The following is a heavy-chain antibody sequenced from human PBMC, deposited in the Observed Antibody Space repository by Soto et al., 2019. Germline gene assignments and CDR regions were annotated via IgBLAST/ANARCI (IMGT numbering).Heavy chain of an antibody. V-gene: IGHV1-18*01. CDR3: VRDLDGSGSYYTDY. J-gene: IGHJ4*02. D-gene: IGHD3-10*01. Sequence: ASVKVSCKASGYTFTSCGISWVRQAPGQGLEWMGWISPYKGNTNYAQKLQGRVTMTTDTSTSTAYMELRSLRSDDTAVYYCVRDLDGSGSYYTDYWGQGTLVTVSS. CDR1: GYTFTSCG. CDR2: ISPYKGNT.